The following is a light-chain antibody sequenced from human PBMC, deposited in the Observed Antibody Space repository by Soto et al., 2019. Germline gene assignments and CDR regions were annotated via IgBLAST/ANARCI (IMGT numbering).Light chain of an antibody. J-gene: IGLJ2*01. CDR2: LNSDGSH. CDR3: QTWATGIQI. Sequence: QPVLTQSPSASASLGASVKLTCTLSSGHSSYAIAWHQQQPEKGPRYLMKLNSDGSHSKGDGIPDRFSGSSSGAERYLTISSLQSGDEADYYCQTWATGIQIFGGGTQLTVL. V-gene: IGLV4-69*01. CDR1: SGHSSYA.